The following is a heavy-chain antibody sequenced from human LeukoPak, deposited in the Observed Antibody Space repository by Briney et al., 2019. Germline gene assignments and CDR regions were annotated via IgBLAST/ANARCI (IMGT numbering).Heavy chain of an antibody. V-gene: IGHV4-34*01. CDR3: ASLDDYYGSGSYGNFDY. J-gene: IGHJ4*02. CDR2: INHSGST. Sequence: SETLSLTCAVYGGSFSGYYWSWIRQPPGKGLEWTGEINHSGSTNYNPSLKSRVTISVDTSKNQFSLKLSSVTAADTAVYYCASLDDYYGSGSYGNFDYWGQGTLVTVSS. CDR1: GGSFSGYY. D-gene: IGHD3-10*01.